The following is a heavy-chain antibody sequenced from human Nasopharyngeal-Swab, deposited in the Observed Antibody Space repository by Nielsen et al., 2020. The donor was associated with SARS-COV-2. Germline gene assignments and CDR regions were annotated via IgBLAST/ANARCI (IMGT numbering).Heavy chain of an antibody. V-gene: IGHV3-21*04. J-gene: IGHJ6*02. D-gene: IGHD3-10*01. CDR2: ISSSSSYI. Sequence: LRQMPGKGLGWVSYISSSSSYIYYADSVKGRFTISRDNAKNSLYLQMNSLRADDTAVYYCARGSLWFGDLVGYYGMDFWGQGTPVTVSS. CDR3: ARGSLWFGDLVGYYGMDF.